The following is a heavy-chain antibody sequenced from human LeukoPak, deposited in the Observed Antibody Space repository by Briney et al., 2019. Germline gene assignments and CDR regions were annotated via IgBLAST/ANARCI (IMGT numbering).Heavy chain of an antibody. CDR1: GYSFTSYW. CDR2: IYPGDSDT. Sequence: GESLKISCKGSGYSFTSYWIGWVRQMPGKGLEWRGIIYPGDSDTRYSPSFEGQVTISADKSISTAYLQWSSLKASDTAMYYWARGSDYGDYRWGEGTLVSASS. J-gene: IGHJ4*02. CDR3: ARGSDYGDYR. V-gene: IGHV5-51*01. D-gene: IGHD4-17*01.